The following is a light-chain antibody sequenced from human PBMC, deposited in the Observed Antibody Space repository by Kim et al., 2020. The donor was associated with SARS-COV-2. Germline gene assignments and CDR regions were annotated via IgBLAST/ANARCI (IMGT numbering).Light chain of an antibody. CDR2: GSS. Sequence: QSVLTQPPSVSGAPGQRVTISCTGSTSNIGAGHDVHWYQHLPGAAPKVLIYGSSNRPSGVPDRFSGSKSGTSASLAITGLQAEDEGDYYCQSYDSGRWVFGGGTQLTVL. V-gene: IGLV1-40*01. CDR1: TSNIGAGHD. J-gene: IGLJ3*02. CDR3: QSYDSGRWV.